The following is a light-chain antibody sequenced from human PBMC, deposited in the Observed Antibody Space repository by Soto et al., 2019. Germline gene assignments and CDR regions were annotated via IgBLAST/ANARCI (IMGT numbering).Light chain of an antibody. V-gene: IGLV2-14*01. J-gene: IGLJ2*01. CDR2: DVS. CDR1: SSDVGGYNY. Sequence: QSALTQPASASGSPGQSITISCTGNSSDVGGYNYVSWYQQHPGKAPKLMIYDVSNRPSGVSNRFSGSKSGNTASLTISGLQAEDEADYYCSSYTSSSTLVFGGGTKLTVL. CDR3: SSYTSSSTLV.